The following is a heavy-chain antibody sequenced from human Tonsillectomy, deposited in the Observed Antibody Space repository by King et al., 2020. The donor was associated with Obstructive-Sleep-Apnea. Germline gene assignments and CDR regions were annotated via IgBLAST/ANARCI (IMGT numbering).Heavy chain of an antibody. D-gene: IGHD5-12*01. CDR2: INEHGSEM. J-gene: IGHJ4*02. CDR1: GFTFSYYW. CDR3: ARAGNVATVDY. Sequence: EVQLVESGGGLVQPGGSLRLSCTASGFTFSYYWMSWVRQAPGKGLEWVANINEHGSEMFYVDSLEGRFTISRDNARNSLFLQLNSLRGDDTAVYYCARAGNVATVDYWGQGTLVTVSS. V-gene: IGHV3-7*03.